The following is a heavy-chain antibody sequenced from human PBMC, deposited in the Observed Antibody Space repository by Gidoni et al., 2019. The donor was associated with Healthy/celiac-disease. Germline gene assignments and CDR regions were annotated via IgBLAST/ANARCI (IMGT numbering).Heavy chain of an antibody. J-gene: IGHJ6*02. Sequence: IGYIYYSGSTYYNPSLKSRVTISVDTSKNQFSLKLSSVTAADTAVYYCARENYGSGNPSGMDVWGQGTTVTVSS. CDR3: ARENYGSGNPSGMDV. D-gene: IGHD3-10*01. CDR2: IYYSGST. V-gene: IGHV4-30-4*01.